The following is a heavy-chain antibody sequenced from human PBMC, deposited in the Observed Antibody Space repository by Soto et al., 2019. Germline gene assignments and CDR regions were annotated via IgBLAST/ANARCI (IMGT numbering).Heavy chain of an antibody. CDR1: GFTFSSYA. Sequence: EVQLLESGGGLVQPGGSLRLSCAASGFTFSSYAMSWVRQAPGKGLEWVPAISGSGGSTYYADSVKGRFTISRDNSKNTLYLQMNSLRAEDTAVYYCAKGRDIVATVGGWFDPWGQGTLVTVSS. J-gene: IGHJ5*02. V-gene: IGHV3-23*01. CDR3: AKGRDIVATVGGWFDP. CDR2: ISGSGGST. D-gene: IGHD5-12*01.